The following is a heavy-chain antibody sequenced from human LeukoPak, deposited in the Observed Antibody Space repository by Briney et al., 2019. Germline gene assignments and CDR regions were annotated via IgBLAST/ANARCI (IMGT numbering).Heavy chain of an antibody. V-gene: IGHV4-31*03. D-gene: IGHD6-19*01. J-gene: IGHJ6*02. CDR1: GGSISSGGYY. Sequence: SETLSLTCTVSGGSISSGGYYWSWIRQHPGKGLEWIGYIYYSGSTYYNPSLKSRVTISVDTSKNQFSLKLSSVTAADTAVYYCAGAVAAYYYYYGMDVWGQGTTVTVS. CDR3: AGAVAAYYYYYGMDV. CDR2: IYYSGST.